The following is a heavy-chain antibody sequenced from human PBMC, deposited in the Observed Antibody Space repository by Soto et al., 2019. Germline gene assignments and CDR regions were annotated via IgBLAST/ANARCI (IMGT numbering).Heavy chain of an antibody. D-gene: IGHD3-3*01. CDR3: AKGVLRFFNHAFDY. CDR2: ISGSGGST. CDR1: GFTFSSYA. J-gene: IGHJ4*02. V-gene: IGHV3-23*01. Sequence: PGGSLRLSCAASGFTFSSYAMGWVRQAPGKGLEWVSAISGSGGSTYYADSVKGRFTISRDNSKNTLYPQMNSLRAEDTAVYYCAKGVLRFFNHAFDYWGQGTLVTVSS.